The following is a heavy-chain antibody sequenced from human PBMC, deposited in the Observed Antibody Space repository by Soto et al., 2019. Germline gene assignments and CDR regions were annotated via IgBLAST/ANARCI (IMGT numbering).Heavy chain of an antibody. V-gene: IGHV3-30*09. CDR3: AAKVDEGY. CDR1: GFTFSRYA. D-gene: IGHD2-15*01. Sequence: QVHLVESGGGVVQPVGSLRLSCAASGFTFSRYAMHWVRQPPGKGLEWVAVMSSDGTYQSYADPVKGRFAISRDNSKNTLFLEMDNLRSEDTDMYYFAAKVDEGYWGQGTLVTVSS. J-gene: IGHJ4*02. CDR2: MSSDGTYQ.